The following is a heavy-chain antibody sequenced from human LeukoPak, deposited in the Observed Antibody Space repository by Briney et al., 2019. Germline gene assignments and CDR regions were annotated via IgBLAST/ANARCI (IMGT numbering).Heavy chain of an antibody. V-gene: IGHV3-73*01. CDR1: GFTFSGSA. CDR2: IRSKANSYAT. CDR3: TRPLRGGELDAFDI. J-gene: IGHJ3*02. D-gene: IGHD3-16*01. Sequence: GGCLRLSCAASGFTFSGSAMHWVRQASGKGLEWVGRIRSKANSYATAYAASVKGRFTISRDDSKNTAYLQMNSLKTEDTAVYYCTRPLRGGELDAFDIWGQGTMVTVSS.